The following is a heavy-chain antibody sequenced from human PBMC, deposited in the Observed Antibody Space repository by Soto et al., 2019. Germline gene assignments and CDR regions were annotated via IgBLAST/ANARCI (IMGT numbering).Heavy chain of an antibody. J-gene: IGHJ5*02. D-gene: IGHD1-1*01. CDR3: ARDLAGTTVDP. V-gene: IGHV1-69*13. CDR1: GVTLSSYA. Sequence: GVSVKVSCKASGVTLSSYAISWVRQAPGQGLEWMGGIIPIFGTANYAQKFQGGVTITADESTSTAYMELSSLRSEDTAVYYCARDLAGTTVDPWGKGTLVTVAS. CDR2: IIPIFGTA.